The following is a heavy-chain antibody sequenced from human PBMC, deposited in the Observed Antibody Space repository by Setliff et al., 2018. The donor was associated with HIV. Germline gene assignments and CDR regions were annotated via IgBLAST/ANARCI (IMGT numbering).Heavy chain of an antibody. J-gene: IGHJ5*02. D-gene: IGHD1-26*01. CDR3: ARARLQGIVTAVGPRDNCLDP. V-gene: IGHV1-18*01. CDR1: GYSFINYG. Sequence: ASVKVSCKASGYSFINYGISWVRQAPGQGLEWMGWISAYNGNANYAPRLLGRVTMTTDTSTSTAYMELRSLTSDDTAVYYCARARLQGIVTAVGPRDNCLDPWGQGTRVTVSS. CDR2: ISAYNGNA.